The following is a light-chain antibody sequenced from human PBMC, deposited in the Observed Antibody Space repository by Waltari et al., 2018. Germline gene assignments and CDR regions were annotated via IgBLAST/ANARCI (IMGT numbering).Light chain of an antibody. J-gene: IGKJ1*01. Sequence: DIQMTQSPSFVSASVGDRVTFSCRTSQGISSRLAWYQQKPGKAPKRLMYGATSLQSGVPSRFSGNGSGTDFTLTISSLHPDDFATYYCQQYNSYSRTFGQGTKVEIK. CDR2: GAT. CDR3: QQYNSYSRT. V-gene: IGKV1D-16*01. CDR1: QGISSR.